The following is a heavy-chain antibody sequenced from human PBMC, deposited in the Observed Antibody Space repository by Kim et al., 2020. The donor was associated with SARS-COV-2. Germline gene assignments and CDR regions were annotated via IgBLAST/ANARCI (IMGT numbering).Heavy chain of an antibody. CDR1: GGSFSGYY. D-gene: IGHD2-15*01. CDR3: ARGWGYCSGGSCSNWFDP. Sequence: SETLSLTCAVYGGSFSGYYWSWIRQPPGKGLEWIGEINHSGSTNYNPSLKSRVTISVDTSKNQFSLKLSSVTAADTAVYYCARGWGYCSGGSCSNWFDPWGQGTLVTVSS. CDR2: INHSGST. V-gene: IGHV4-34*01. J-gene: IGHJ5*02.